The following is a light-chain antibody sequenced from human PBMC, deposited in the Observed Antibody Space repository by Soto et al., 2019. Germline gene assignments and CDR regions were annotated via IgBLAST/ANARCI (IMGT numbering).Light chain of an antibody. Sequence: QSALTQPASVSASPGQSITISCTGTSSDVGGSNFVSWYQQHPGKPPKLIIYDVATRPSGVSNRFSGSKSGSTASLIISRLQTGDEADYYCVSFTSSTTYVFGSGTKLTVL. CDR2: DVA. J-gene: IGLJ1*01. V-gene: IGLV2-14*03. CDR1: SSDVGGSNF. CDR3: VSFTSSTTYV.